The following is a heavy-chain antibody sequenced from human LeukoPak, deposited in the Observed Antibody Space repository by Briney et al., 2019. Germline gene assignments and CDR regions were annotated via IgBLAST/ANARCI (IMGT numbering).Heavy chain of an antibody. J-gene: IGHJ5*02. Sequence: GGSLRLSCAASGFTVSSNYMSWVRQAPGKGLEWVSVIYSGGSTYYADSVKGRFTISRDNSKNTLYLQMISLRAEDTAVYYCARVKQWLVRVGWFDPWGQGTLVTVSS. CDR3: ARVKQWLVRVGWFDP. CDR2: IYSGGST. V-gene: IGHV3-66*02. CDR1: GFTVSSNY. D-gene: IGHD6-19*01.